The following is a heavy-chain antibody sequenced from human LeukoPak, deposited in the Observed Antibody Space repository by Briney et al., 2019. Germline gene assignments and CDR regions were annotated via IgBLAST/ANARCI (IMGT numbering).Heavy chain of an antibody. J-gene: IGHJ4*02. CDR1: GFTFSSYS. D-gene: IGHD3-10*01. Sequence: GGSLRLSCAASGFTFSSYSMNWVRQAPGKGLEWASSISSSSSYIYYADSVKGRFTISRDSAKNSLYLQMNSLRAEDTAVYYCARSYPIRYFDYWGQGTLVTVSS. CDR3: ARSYPIRYFDY. CDR2: ISSSSSYI. V-gene: IGHV3-21*01.